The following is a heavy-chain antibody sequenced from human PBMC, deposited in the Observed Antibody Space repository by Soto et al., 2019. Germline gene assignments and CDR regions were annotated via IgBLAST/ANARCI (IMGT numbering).Heavy chain of an antibody. D-gene: IGHD7-27*01. CDR1: GFTFSDHY. J-gene: IGHJ3*01. CDR3: TRKLGPIDDAFAF. Sequence: GGSLRLSCAACGFTFSDHYMDWVRQAPGKGLEWVGRSRNKANSYTTEYGASVKGRFTISRDDSKNSVYLQMNSLKTEDTAVYYCTRKLGPIDDAFAFWGQGTMVTVSS. V-gene: IGHV3-72*01. CDR2: SRNKANSYTT.